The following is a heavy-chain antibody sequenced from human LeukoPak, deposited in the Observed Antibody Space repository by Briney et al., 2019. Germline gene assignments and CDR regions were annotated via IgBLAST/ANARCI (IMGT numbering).Heavy chain of an antibody. CDR1: GFTFEDYG. CDR3: ATLGSAAAGRGYFDY. V-gene: IGHV3-20*04. CDR2: INWNGGST. Sequence: GGSLRLSCAASGFTFEDYGMSWVRQAPGKGLEWVSGINWNGGSTGYADSVKGRFTISRDNAKNSLYLQMNSLRAEDTALYYCATLGSAAAGRGYFDYWGQGTLVTVSS. D-gene: IGHD6-13*01. J-gene: IGHJ4*02.